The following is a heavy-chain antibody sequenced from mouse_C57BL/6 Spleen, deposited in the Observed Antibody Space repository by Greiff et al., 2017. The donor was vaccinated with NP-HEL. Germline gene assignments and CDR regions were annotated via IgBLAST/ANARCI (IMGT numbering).Heavy chain of an antibody. Sequence: QVQLKQSGPGLVAPSQSLSITCTVSGFSLTSYGVDLVRQSPGKGLEWLGVIWGVGSTNYNSALKSRLSISKDNSKSQVFLKMNSLQTDDTAMYYCARAHYYGSSYDAMDYWGQGTSVTVSS. CDR2: IWGVGST. D-gene: IGHD1-1*01. J-gene: IGHJ4*01. CDR1: GFSLTSYG. V-gene: IGHV2-6*01. CDR3: ARAHYYGSSYDAMDY.